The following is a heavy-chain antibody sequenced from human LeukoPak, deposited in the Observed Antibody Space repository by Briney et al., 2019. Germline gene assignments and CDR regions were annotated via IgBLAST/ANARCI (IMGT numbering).Heavy chain of an antibody. CDR3: ARARAAAGKDY. J-gene: IGHJ4*02. Sequence: ASVKVSSKASGYTFTGYYMHWVRQAPGQGLEWMGWINPNSGGTNYAQKFQGRVTMTRDTSISTAYMELSRLRSEDTAVYYCARARAAAGKDYWGQGTLVTVSS. CDR1: GYTFTGYY. D-gene: IGHD6-13*01. V-gene: IGHV1-2*02. CDR2: INPNSGGT.